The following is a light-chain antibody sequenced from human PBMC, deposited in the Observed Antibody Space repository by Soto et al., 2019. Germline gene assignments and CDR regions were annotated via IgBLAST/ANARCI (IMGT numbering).Light chain of an antibody. Sequence: SYELTQPPSVSVAPGKTARITWGGNNIGSKSVHWYQQKPGQAPVLVIYSDSDRPSGIPERFSGSNSGNTATLTISRVEAGDEADYYCQVWDSSSDHVVFGGGTQLTVL. CDR3: QVWDSSSDHVV. J-gene: IGLJ2*01. CDR2: SDS. V-gene: IGLV3-21*04. CDR1: NIGSKS.